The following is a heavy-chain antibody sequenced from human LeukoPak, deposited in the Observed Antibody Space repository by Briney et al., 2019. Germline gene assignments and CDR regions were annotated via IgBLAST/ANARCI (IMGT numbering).Heavy chain of an antibody. CDR2: ISGGGDST. CDR3: AKDLLSGGNCNSNFHC. V-gene: IGHV3-23*01. CDR1: GFTLNSLA. Sequence: GGSLRLSYADSGFTLNSLAMNWVRQAPGKGLEWVSSISGGGDSTYYADSVKGRFTISRDNSKNTLYLQMNSLRAEDTALYYCAKDLLSGGNCNSNFHCWGQGTLVTVSS. J-gene: IGHJ4*02. D-gene: IGHD2-15*01.